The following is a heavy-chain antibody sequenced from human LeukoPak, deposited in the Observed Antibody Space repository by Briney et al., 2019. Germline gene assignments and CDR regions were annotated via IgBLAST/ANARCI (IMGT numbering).Heavy chain of an antibody. V-gene: IGHV5-51*01. CDR3: ATSAYYYDSSGYPLFDY. Sequence: GESLKISCKGSGYSITSYWIGWVRQMAGKGLGWMGIIYPGDSDTRYSPSFQGQVTTSADKSISTAYLQWSSLKASDTAMYYCATSAYYYDSSGYPLFDYWGQGTLVTVSS. CDR1: GYSITSYW. D-gene: IGHD3-22*01. J-gene: IGHJ4*02. CDR2: IYPGDSDT.